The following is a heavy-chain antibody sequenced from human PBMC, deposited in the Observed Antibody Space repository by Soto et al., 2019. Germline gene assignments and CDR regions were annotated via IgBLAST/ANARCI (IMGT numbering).Heavy chain of an antibody. Sequence: QVQLVQSGAEVKKPGSSVKVSCKASGGTFSSYTFSWVRQAPGQGLEWMGRIIPMLGIANYAQKFQGRVTITADKSTSTAYMELSSLRSEDTAVYYCANXXYSYGFVIYWGQGTLVTVSS. V-gene: IGHV1-69*02. J-gene: IGHJ4*02. CDR2: IIPMLGIA. CDR1: GGTFSSYT. CDR3: ANXXYSYGFVIY. D-gene: IGHD5-18*01.